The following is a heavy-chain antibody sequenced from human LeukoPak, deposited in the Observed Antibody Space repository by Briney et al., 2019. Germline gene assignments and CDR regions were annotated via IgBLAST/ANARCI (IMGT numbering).Heavy chain of an antibody. Sequence: GESLKISCKGSGYSFTSYWIGWVRQMPGKGLEWMGIIYPGDSDTRYSPSFQGQVTISADKSISTAYLQWSSLKASDTAMYYCARLPRGSSGWYIGSLRYYFDYWGQGTLVTVSS. V-gene: IGHV5-51*01. CDR1: GYSFTSYW. CDR3: ARLPRGSSGWYIGSLRYYFDY. J-gene: IGHJ4*02. CDR2: IYPGDSDT. D-gene: IGHD6-19*01.